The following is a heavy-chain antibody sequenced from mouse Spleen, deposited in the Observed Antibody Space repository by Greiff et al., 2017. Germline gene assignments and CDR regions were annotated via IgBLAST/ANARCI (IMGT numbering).Heavy chain of an antibody. CDR1: GYTFTSYW. J-gene: IGHJ4*01. Sequence: QVQLQQPGAELVRPGTSVKLSCKASGYTFTSYWMHWVKQRPGQGLEWIGVIDPSDSYTNYNQKFKGKATLTVDTSSSTAYMQLSSLTSEDSAVYYCARGRYGGMDYWGQGTSVTVSS. CDR3: ARGRYGGMDY. D-gene: IGHD2-14*01. CDR2: IDPSDSYT. V-gene: IGHV1-59*01.